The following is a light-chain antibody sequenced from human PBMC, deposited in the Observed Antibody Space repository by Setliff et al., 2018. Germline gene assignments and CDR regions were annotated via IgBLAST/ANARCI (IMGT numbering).Light chain of an antibody. Sequence: QSALAKPPSASETPGQRLTISCSGRSSNIGRKYVYWYHQFPGMDPNLLIYRNAQRPSGVPDRFSGSKSGASASLAITGLRSEDEADYYCAAWDDVLSAVVFGGGPKVTVL. J-gene: IGLJ2*01. CDR2: RNA. CDR1: SSNIGRKY. CDR3: AAWDDVLSAVV. V-gene: IGLV1-47*01.